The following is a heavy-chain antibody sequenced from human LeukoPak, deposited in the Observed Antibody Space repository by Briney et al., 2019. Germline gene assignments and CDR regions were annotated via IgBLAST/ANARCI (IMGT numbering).Heavy chain of an antibody. D-gene: IGHD4-23*01. CDR1: GGTFSSYA. Sequence: SVKVSCKASGGTFSSYAISWVRQAPGQGLEWMGRIIPILGIANYAQKFQGRVTITADKSTSTAYMELSTLRSADPDVYYCASDYGGNSGFDYWGQGTLVTVSS. V-gene: IGHV1-69*04. CDR3: ASDYGGNSGFDY. J-gene: IGHJ4*02. CDR2: IIPILGIA.